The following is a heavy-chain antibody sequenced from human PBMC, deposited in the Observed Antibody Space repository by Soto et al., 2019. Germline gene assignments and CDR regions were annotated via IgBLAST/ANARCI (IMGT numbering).Heavy chain of an antibody. Sequence: SLRLSCAASGFTFSSYGMHWVRQAPGKGLEWVAVIWYDGSNKYYADSVKGRFTISRDNSKNTLYLQMNSLRAEDTAVYYCARDGTPEMYYYDSSGYGYLGYWGQGTLVTVSS. D-gene: IGHD3-22*01. J-gene: IGHJ4*02. V-gene: IGHV3-33*01. CDR3: ARDGTPEMYYYDSSGYGYLGY. CDR1: GFTFSSYG. CDR2: IWYDGSNK.